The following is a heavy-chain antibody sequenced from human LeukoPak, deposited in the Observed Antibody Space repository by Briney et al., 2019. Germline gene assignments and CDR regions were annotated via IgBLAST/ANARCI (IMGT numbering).Heavy chain of an antibody. Sequence: SETLSLTCTVSGGSISSYYWSWIRQPPGKGLEWIGYIYYSGSTNYNPSLKSRVTVSVDTSKNQFSLKLSSVSAADTAVYCCATGGYSYGRYYYHYGMDVWGKGTTVTVSS. CDR1: GGSISSYY. J-gene: IGHJ6*04. D-gene: IGHD5-18*01. CDR2: IYYSGST. V-gene: IGHV4-59*01. CDR3: ATGGYSYGRYYYHYGMDV.